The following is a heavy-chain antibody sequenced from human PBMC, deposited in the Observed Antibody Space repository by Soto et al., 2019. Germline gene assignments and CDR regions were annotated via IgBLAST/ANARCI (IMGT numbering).Heavy chain of an antibody. CDR1: GGSISSSSYY. CDR3: ASIAVYYFDY. D-gene: IGHD6-19*01. J-gene: IGHJ4*02. Sequence: SETLSLSCTVSGGSISSSSYYWGWIRQPPGKGLEWIGSIYYSGITYYNPSLKSRVTISVDTSKNQFSLKLSSVTAADTAVYYCASIAVYYFDYWGQGTMVTVSS. CDR2: IYYSGIT. V-gene: IGHV4-39*01.